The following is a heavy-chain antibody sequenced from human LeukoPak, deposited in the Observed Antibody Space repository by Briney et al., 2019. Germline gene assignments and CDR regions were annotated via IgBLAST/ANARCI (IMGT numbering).Heavy chain of an antibody. J-gene: IGHJ4*02. V-gene: IGHV3-21*01. Sequence: GGSLSLSCAASGFTFSSYSMNWVRQAPGKGLEWVSSISSSSSYIYYADSVKGRFTISRDNAKNSLYLQMNSLRAEDTAVYYCAKGTYYDISGLTIDYWGQGTLVTVSS. D-gene: IGHD3-9*01. CDR3: AKGTYYDISGLTIDY. CDR1: GFTFSSYS. CDR2: ISSSSSYI.